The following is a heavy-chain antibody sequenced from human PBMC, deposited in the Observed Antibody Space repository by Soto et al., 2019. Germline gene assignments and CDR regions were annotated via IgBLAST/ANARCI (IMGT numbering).Heavy chain of an antibody. CDR1: GFTFGNFV. CDR3: TRASYHRNQTEV. V-gene: IGHV3-23*01. D-gene: IGHD2-2*01. CDR2: ITETGGDT. Sequence: SLRLSCADSGFTFGNFVMRWVRQTPGKGLEWVSTITETGGDTYYTDSVKGRFTISRDNSKNTLYLQMTSLRAEDTALYYCTRASYHRNQTEVSGTATTLTASS. J-gene: IGHJ6*03.